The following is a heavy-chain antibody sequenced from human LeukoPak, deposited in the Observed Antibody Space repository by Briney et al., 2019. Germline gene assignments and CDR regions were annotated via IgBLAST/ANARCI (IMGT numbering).Heavy chain of an antibody. V-gene: IGHV3-7*01. D-gene: IGHD3-3*01. CDR3: ARIPRPALRFVGMDV. CDR1: GFTFSTYW. Sequence: GGSLRLPCAASGFTFSTYWMSWIRQAPGKGLEWVANIKQDGSENSYVDSVKGRFTISRDNAKNSLYLHMNSLRAEDTAVYYCARIPRPALRFVGMDVWGQGTTVTVSS. CDR2: IKQDGSEN. J-gene: IGHJ6*02.